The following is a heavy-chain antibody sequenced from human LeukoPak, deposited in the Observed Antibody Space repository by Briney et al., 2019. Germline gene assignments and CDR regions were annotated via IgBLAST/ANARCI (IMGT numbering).Heavy chain of an antibody. CDR1: GFTFSRFG. Sequence: GGSLRLSCAASGFTFSRFGMHWVRQAPGKGLEWVALIRYDGRDKYYGDSVKGRFTISRDNSKNTLYLQINSLRTEDTAVYYCAKRVCDGDCYPHFHHWGQGTLVTVSS. CDR3: AKRVCDGDCYPHFHH. J-gene: IGHJ4*02. CDR2: IRYDGRDK. V-gene: IGHV3-30*02. D-gene: IGHD2-21*02.